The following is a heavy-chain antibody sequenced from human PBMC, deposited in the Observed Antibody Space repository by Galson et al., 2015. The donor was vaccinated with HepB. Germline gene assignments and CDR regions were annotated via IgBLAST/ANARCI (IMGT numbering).Heavy chain of an antibody. CDR1: GGTFSSYA. J-gene: IGHJ6*02. Sequence: SVKVSCKASGGTFSSYAISWVRQAPGQGLEWMGGIIPIFGTANYAQKFQGRVTITADESTSTAYMELSSLRSEDTAVYYCAREWERGGSGSYYRTSGYGMDVWGQGTTVTVSS. CDR3: AREWERGGSGSYYRTSGYGMDV. CDR2: IIPIFGTA. D-gene: IGHD3-10*01. V-gene: IGHV1-69*13.